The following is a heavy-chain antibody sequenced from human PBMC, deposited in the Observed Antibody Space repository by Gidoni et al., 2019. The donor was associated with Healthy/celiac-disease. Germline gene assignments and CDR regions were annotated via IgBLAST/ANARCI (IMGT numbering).Heavy chain of an antibody. J-gene: IGHJ4*02. Sequence: EVQLVQSGAEVKKPGESLKISCKGSGYSFTSYWNGWVRQMPGKGLEWMGIIYPGDSDTRYSPSFQGQVTISADKFISTAYLQWSSLKASDTAMYYCARSPTGYCSGGSCYYEDAYFDYWGQGTLVTVSS. D-gene: IGHD2-15*01. V-gene: IGHV5-51*01. CDR3: ARSPTGYCSGGSCYYEDAYFDY. CDR2: IYPGDSDT. CDR1: GYSFTSYW.